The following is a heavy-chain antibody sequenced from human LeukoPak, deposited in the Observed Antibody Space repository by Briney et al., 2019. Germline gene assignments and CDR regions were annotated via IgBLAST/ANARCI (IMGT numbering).Heavy chain of an antibody. CDR2: INHSGST. J-gene: IGHJ5*02. V-gene: IGHV4-34*01. CDR3: ARVHFPAVAGDNWFDP. CDR1: GGSFSGYY. D-gene: IGHD3-3*02. Sequence: SETLSLTCAVYGGSFSGYYWSWIRQPPGKGLEWIGEINHSGSTNYNPSLKSRVTISVDTSKNQFSLKLSSVTAADTAVYYCARVHFPAVAGDNWFDPWGQGTLVTVSS.